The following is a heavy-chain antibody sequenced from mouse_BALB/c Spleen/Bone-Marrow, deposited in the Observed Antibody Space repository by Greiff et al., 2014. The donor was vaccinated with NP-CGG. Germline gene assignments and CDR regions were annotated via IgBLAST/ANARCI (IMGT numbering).Heavy chain of an antibody. J-gene: IGHJ3*01. CDR1: GYTFSSYW. V-gene: IGHV1-9*01. Sequence: VQLQQSGAELMKPGASVKISCKATGYTFSSYWIEWVKQRPGHGLEWIGEILPGSGSTNYNEKFKGKATFTAVTSSNTAYMQLSSLTSEDSAVYYCARNGNYPAWFAYWGQGTLVTVSA. D-gene: IGHD2-1*01. CDR3: ARNGNYPAWFAY. CDR2: ILPGSGST.